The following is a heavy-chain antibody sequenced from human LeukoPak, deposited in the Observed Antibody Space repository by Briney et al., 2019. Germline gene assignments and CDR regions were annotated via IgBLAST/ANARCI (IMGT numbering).Heavy chain of an antibody. CDR3: ARGGLRNYYYGMDV. CDR2: ISWNSGSI. J-gene: IGHJ6*02. Sequence: PGRSLRLSCAASGFTFDDYAMHWVRQAPGKGLEWVSGISWNSGSIYYADSVKGRFTISRDNAKNSLYLQMNGLRAEDTAVYYCARGGLRNYYYGMDVWGQGTTVTVSS. CDR1: GFTFDDYA. V-gene: IGHV3-9*01. D-gene: IGHD5/OR15-5a*01.